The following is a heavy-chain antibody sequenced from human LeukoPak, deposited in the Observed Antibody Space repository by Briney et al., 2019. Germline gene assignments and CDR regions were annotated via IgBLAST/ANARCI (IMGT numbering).Heavy chain of an antibody. CDR2: ISYDGSNK. J-gene: IGHJ4*02. CDR1: GFTFSSYG. D-gene: IGHD6-13*01. V-gene: IGHV3-30*18. Sequence: AGGSLRLSCAASGFTFSSYGMHWVRQAPGKGLEWVAVISYDGSNKYYADSVKGRFTISRDNSKNTLYLQMNSLRAEDTAVYYCAKDYLAGTFDYWGQGTLVTVSS. CDR3: AKDYLAGTFDY.